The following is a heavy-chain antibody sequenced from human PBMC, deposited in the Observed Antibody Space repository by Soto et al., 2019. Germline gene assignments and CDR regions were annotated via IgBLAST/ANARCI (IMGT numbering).Heavy chain of an antibody. J-gene: IGHJ6*02. Sequence: SVKVSCKSSGYTFTRYYMHLVRQAPGQGLEWMGWINPNSGGTNYSQKFQGRFTMTRDTSISTAYMELSRLRSDDTAVYYCARQRFARFYYYYYGMDVWGQGTTVTVSS. CDR2: INPNSGGT. CDR1: GYTFTRYY. D-gene: IGHD3-10*01. V-gene: IGHV1-2*02. CDR3: ARQRFARFYYYYYGMDV.